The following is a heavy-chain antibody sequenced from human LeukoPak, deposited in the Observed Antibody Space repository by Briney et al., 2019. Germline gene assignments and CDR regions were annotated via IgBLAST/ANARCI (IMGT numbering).Heavy chain of an antibody. CDR2: ISGNGGST. CDR3: AKVQDYYDSSGYYPYYFDY. CDR1: GFTFSNYW. J-gene: IGHJ4*02. Sequence: GGSLRLSCAASGFTFSNYWMHWVRQAPGKGLEWVSAISGNGGSTYYADSVKGRFTISRDNSKNTLYLQMNSLRAEDTAVYYCAKVQDYYDSSGYYPYYFDYWGQGTLVTVSS. D-gene: IGHD3-22*01. V-gene: IGHV3-23*01.